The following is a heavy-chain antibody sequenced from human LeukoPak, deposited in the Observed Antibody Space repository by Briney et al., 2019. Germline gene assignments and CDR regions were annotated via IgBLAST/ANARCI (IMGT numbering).Heavy chain of an antibody. D-gene: IGHD6-19*01. V-gene: IGHV3-11*01. Sequence: GGSLRLSCAASGFSVSDYYMTWIRQAPGRGLEWVSYIGSSSSGTPIYYPDSVRGRFTISRDTAKNSLYLQMNGLTAEDTAIYYCARENQFSTGWTPPGYWGQGTLVTVSS. CDR3: ARENQFSTGWTPPGY. CDR2: IGSSSSGTPI. J-gene: IGHJ4*02. CDR1: GFSVSDYY.